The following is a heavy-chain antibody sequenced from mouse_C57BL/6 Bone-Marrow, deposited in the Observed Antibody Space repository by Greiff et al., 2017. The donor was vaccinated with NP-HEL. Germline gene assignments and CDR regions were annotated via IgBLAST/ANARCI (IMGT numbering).Heavy chain of an antibody. Sequence: EVQLQQSGAELVRPGASVKLSCTASGFNIKDDYMHWVKQRPEQGLEWIGWIDPENGDTEYASKFQGKATITADTSSKTAYLQLSSLTSEDTAVYYCTTPYGSSLYYFDYWGQGTTLTVSS. V-gene: IGHV14-4*01. CDR3: TTPYGSSLYYFDY. J-gene: IGHJ2*01. D-gene: IGHD1-1*01. CDR2: IDPENGDT. CDR1: GFNIKDDY.